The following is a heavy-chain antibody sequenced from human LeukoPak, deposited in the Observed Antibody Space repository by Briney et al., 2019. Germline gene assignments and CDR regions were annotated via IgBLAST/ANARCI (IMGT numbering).Heavy chain of an antibody. V-gene: IGHV3-64*01. Sequence: GGSLRLSCAASGFTFNSYAMHWVRQAPGKGLEYVSAISSNGGSTYYANSVKGRFTISRDNSKNTLYPQMGSLRAEDMAVYYCARETPSVAAFDYWGQGTLVTVSS. J-gene: IGHJ4*02. CDR1: GFTFNSYA. CDR2: ISSNGGST. D-gene: IGHD2-15*01. CDR3: ARETPSVAAFDY.